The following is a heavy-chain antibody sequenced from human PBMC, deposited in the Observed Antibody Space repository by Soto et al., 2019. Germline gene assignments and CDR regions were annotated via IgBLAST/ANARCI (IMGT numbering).Heavy chain of an antibody. CDR2: ISSSGRTI. CDR1: GFTFSNYT. D-gene: IGHD4-17*01. J-gene: IGHJ4*02. V-gene: IGHV3-48*02. Sequence: EVHLVESGGGLVQPGGSLRLSCAASGFTFSNYTMNWVRQAPGKGLEWVSYISSSGRTIFYADSVKGRFTISRDNAKNSLYLQMNSLRDEDTAVYYCAREGGVYGGHFDYWGQGTLVTVSS. CDR3: AREGGVYGGHFDY.